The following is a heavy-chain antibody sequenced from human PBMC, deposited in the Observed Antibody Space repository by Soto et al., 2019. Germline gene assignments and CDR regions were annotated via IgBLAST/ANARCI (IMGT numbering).Heavy chain of an antibody. D-gene: IGHD4-17*01. CDR3: SIKNQDDFGDSPRWLAP. CDR2: IYYSGST. Sequence: KPSDTLSLTCTVSGGSISSYYWSWIRQPPGKGLEWIGYIYYSGSTNYNPSLKSRVTISVDTSKNQFSLKLSSVTAADTAVYYFSIKNQDDFGDSPRWLAPLGQGTLVTVSS. J-gene: IGHJ5*02. V-gene: IGHV4-59*08. CDR1: GGSISSYY.